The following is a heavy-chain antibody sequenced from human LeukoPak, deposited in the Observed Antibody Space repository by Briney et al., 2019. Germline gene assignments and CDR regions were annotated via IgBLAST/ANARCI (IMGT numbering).Heavy chain of an antibody. D-gene: IGHD5-12*01. CDR2: INPNSGGT. CDR1: AHSITGYY. CDR3: AGLSGYQAYYFDT. J-gene: IGHJ4*02. Sequence: ASMKVSSTASAHSITGYYTRWVRQAPGQGLEWMGCINPNSGGTDYAQKFQGRVTMTRDTSISTAYMELSRLTSDDTAVYYCAGLSGYQAYYFDTWGQGTLVAVSS. V-gene: IGHV1-2*02.